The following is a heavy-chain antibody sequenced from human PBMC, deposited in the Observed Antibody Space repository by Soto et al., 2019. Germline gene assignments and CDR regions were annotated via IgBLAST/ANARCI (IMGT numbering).Heavy chain of an antibody. Sequence: PSETLSLTCTVSGGSISSYYWSWIRQPPGKGLEWIGYIYYSGSTNYNPSLKSRVTISVDTSKNQFSLKLSSVTAADTVVYYCAKGGSGSYSNAFDIWGQGTMVTVS. V-gene: IGHV4-59*08. D-gene: IGHD3-10*01. CDR3: AKGGSGSYSNAFDI. J-gene: IGHJ3*02. CDR1: GGSISSYY. CDR2: IYYSGST.